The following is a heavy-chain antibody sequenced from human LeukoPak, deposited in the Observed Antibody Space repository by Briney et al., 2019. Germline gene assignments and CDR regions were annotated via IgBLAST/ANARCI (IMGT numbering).Heavy chain of an antibody. CDR1: GFTISNYY. CDR3: ARDLTYYYDGSGAGFDY. J-gene: IGHJ4*02. Sequence: GGSLRLSCAASGFTISNYYMSWVRQAPGKGLEWVSLIYSDGTAYYADSVKGRFTFSRDNSKNTLYLQMNSLRAEDTAVYYCARDLTYYYDGSGAGFDYWGQGTLVTVSS. CDR2: IYSDGTA. D-gene: IGHD3-22*01. V-gene: IGHV3-53*01.